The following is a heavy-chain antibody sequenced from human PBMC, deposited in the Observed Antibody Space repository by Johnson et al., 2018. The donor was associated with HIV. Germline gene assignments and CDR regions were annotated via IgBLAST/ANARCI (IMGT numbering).Heavy chain of an antibody. CDR3: AREPSIAAAGGDGAFDI. V-gene: IGHV3-11*04. Sequence: HVQLVESGGGVVQPGRSLRLSCAASGFIFSDYYMSWIRQAPGKGLEWVSYITGSGTVVYYADSVKGRFTISRDNAKNSLYLQMNSLRAEDTAVYYCAREPSIAAAGGDGAFDIWGRGTMLTVSS. CDR2: ITGSGTVV. J-gene: IGHJ3*02. D-gene: IGHD6-13*01. CDR1: GFIFSDYY.